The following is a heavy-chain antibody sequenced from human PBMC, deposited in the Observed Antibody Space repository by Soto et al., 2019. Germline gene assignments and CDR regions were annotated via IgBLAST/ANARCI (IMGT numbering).Heavy chain of an antibody. Sequence: SETLSLTCSVSSDSMNSGGYYWSWIRQHPGKGLEWIGYIYSNGDTYYNPSLKSRVTISVDTSKNQFSLNLTSVIAADTAVYYCARRGGSSSGYYYYAMDVWGQGTTVTVSS. V-gene: IGHV4-31*03. CDR1: SDSMNSGGYY. D-gene: IGHD6-6*01. CDR2: IYSNGDT. J-gene: IGHJ6*02. CDR3: ARRGGSSSGYYYYAMDV.